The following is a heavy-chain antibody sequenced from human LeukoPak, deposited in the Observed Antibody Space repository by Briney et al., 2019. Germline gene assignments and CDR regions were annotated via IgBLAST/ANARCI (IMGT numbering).Heavy chain of an antibody. J-gene: IGHJ4*02. Sequence: PSETLSLTCTVSGGSISSYYWSWIRQPAGKGLEWIGRIYTSGSTNYNPSLKSRVTMSVDTSKNQFSLKLSSVTAADTAVYYCARDPGEYSYGYNFDYWGQGTLVSVSS. CDR1: GGSISSYY. CDR2: IYTSGST. V-gene: IGHV4-4*07. CDR3: ARDPGEYSYGYNFDY. D-gene: IGHD5-18*01.